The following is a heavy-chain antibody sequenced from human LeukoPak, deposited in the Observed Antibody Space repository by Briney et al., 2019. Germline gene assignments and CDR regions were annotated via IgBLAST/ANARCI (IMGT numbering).Heavy chain of an antibody. V-gene: IGHV3-7*01. CDR3: ARDHAFSYYYYYMDV. CDR2: IKQDGTEK. D-gene: IGHD3-3*01. J-gene: IGHJ6*03. Sequence: PGGSLRLSCEASGFTFTTYWLGWVRQPPGKGLEWVANIKQDGTEKYYVDSVKGRFTISRDNAKNSLYLQMNSLRAEDTAVYYCARDHAFSYYYYYMDVWGKGTTVTVSS. CDR1: GFTFTTYW.